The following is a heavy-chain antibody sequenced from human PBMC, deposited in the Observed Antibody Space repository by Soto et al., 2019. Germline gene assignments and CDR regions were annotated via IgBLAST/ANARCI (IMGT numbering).Heavy chain of an antibody. J-gene: IGHJ4*02. D-gene: IGHD3-22*01. CDR1: GGSFSGYY. V-gene: IGHV4-34*01. CDR3: ARGLKLKSSLYYYDSSGPLGY. Sequence: SETLSLTCAVYGGSFSGYYWSWIRQPPGKGLEWIGEINHSGSTNYNPSIKSRVTISVDTSKNQFSLKLSSVTAADTAVYYCARGLKLKSSLYYYDSSGPLGYWGQGTLVTVSS. CDR2: INHSGST.